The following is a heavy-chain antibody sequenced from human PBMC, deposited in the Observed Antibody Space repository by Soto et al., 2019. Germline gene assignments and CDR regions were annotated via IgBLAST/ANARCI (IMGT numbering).Heavy chain of an antibody. CDR3: ARSIAAAGDYYGMDV. CDR1: GYTFTSYY. V-gene: IGHV1-46*01. Sequence: ASVKVPCKASGYTFTSYYMHWVRQAPGQGLEWMGIINPSGGSTSYAQKFQGRVTMTRDTSTSTVYMELSSLRSEDTAVYYCARSIAAAGDYYGMDVWGQGTTVTVSS. D-gene: IGHD6-13*01. CDR2: INPSGGST. J-gene: IGHJ6*02.